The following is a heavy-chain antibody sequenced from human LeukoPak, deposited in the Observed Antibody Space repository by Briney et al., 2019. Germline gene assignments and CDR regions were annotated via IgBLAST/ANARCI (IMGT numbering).Heavy chain of an antibody. CDR1: GGSISSGDYY. J-gene: IGHJ4*02. CDR3: ARGKYQPQLYTAALDY. D-gene: IGHD2-2*01. Sequence: PSETLSLTCTVSGGSISSGDYYWSWIRQPPGKGLEWIGYIYYSGSTYYNPSLKSRVTISVDTSKNQFSLKLSSVTAADTAVYYCARGKYQPQLYTAALDYWGQGTLVTVSS. V-gene: IGHV4-30-4*08. CDR2: IYYSGST.